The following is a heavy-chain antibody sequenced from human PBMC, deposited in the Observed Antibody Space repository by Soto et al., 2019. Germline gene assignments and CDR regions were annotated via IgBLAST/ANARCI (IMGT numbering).Heavy chain of an antibody. CDR3: ARGEEQKLDEGFDY. CDR1: GGSISSGGYY. J-gene: IGHJ4*02. D-gene: IGHD6-13*01. CDR2: IYYSGST. Sequence: LSLTCTVSGGSISSGGYYWSWIRQHPGKGLEWIGYIYYSGSTYYNPSLKSRVTISVETSKNQFSLKLSSVTAADTAVYYCARGEEQKLDEGFDYWGQRTLVRVSS. V-gene: IGHV4-31*03.